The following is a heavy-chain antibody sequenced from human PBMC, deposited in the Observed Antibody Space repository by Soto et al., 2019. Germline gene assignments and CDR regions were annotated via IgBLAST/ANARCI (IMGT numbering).Heavy chain of an antibody. D-gene: IGHD6-19*01. CDR1: GGSISSYY. CDR3: ARRGIAVAGTYYYYYYMDV. J-gene: IGHJ6*03. Sequence: SETLSLTCTVSGGSISSYYWSWIRQPPGKGLEWIGYIYYSGSTNYNPSLKSRATISVDTSKNQLSLKLSSVTAADTAVYYCARRGIAVAGTYYYYYYMDVWGKGTTVTVSS. V-gene: IGHV4-59*01. CDR2: IYYSGST.